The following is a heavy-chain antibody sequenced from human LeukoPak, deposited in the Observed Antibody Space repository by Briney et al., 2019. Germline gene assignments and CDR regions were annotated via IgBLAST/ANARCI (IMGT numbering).Heavy chain of an antibody. J-gene: IGHJ4*02. Sequence: SGNSFISFAISWVRQAPGQGLEWMGWISAYNGNTNYAQKLQGRVTMTTDTSTSTAYMELRSLRSDDTAVYYCARVSCGGDCYPDYWGQGTLVTVSS. CDR2: ISAYNGNT. D-gene: IGHD2-21*02. V-gene: IGHV1-18*01. CDR1: GNSFISFA. CDR3: ARVSCGGDCYPDY.